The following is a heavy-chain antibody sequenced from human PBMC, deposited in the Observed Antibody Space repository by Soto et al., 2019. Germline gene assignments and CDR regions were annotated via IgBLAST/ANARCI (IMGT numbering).Heavy chain of an antibody. J-gene: IGHJ3*02. D-gene: IGHD3-9*01. V-gene: IGHV3-30-3*01. CDR2: ISYDGSHK. CDR3: ARDRGYFDWLYRPPNAFDI. Sequence: GGSLRLSCTASGFPFSSYAIHWVRQAPGKGLEWVAVISYDGSHKYYADSVKGRFTISRDNSKNTLYLQMNSLRAEDTAVYYCARDRGYFDWLYRPPNAFDIWGQGTMVTVSS. CDR1: GFPFSSYA.